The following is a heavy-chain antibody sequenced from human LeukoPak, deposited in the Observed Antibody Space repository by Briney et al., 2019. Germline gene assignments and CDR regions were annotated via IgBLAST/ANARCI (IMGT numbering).Heavy chain of an antibody. CDR3: ARWGTGYFDY. J-gene: IGHJ4*02. CDR2: IYSGGST. CDR1: GFTVSSNY. D-gene: IGHD2-8*02. V-gene: IGHV3-53*04. Sequence: GGYLRLSCAASGFTVSSNYMSWVRQAPGKGLEWVSVIYSGGSTYYADSVKGRFTISRHNSKNTLYLQMNSLRAEDTAVYYCARWGTGYFDYWGQGTLVTVSS.